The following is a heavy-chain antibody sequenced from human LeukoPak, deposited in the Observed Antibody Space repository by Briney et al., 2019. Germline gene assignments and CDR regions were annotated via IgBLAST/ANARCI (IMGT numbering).Heavy chain of an antibody. CDR2: IYSGGNT. V-gene: IGHV3-53*01. J-gene: IGHJ4*02. CDR3: ARLVATTGRLYFDY. D-gene: IGHD1-1*01. CDR1: GFTVSSNY. Sequence: GGSLRLSCAASGFTVSSNYMGWVRQAPGKGLEYVSVIYSGGNTYYAGSVKGRFTVSRDNSKNTVYLQMNSLRAEDTAVFYCARLVATTGRLYFDYWGQGNLVTVSS.